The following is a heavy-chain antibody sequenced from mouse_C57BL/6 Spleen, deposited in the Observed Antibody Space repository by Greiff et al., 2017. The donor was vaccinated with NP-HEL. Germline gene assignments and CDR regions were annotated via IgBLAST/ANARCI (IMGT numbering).Heavy chain of an antibody. D-gene: IGHD2-4*01. V-gene: IGHV1-9*01. CDR3: ARRGPYDYYFDY. Sequence: QVQLQQSGAELMKPGASVKLSCKATGYTFTGYWIEWVKQRPGHGLEWIGEILPGSGSTNCNEKFKGKATFTADTSSNTAYMQLSSLTTEDSAIYYCARRGPYDYYFDYWGQGTTLTVSS. CDR2: ILPGSGST. J-gene: IGHJ2*01. CDR1: GYTFTGYW.